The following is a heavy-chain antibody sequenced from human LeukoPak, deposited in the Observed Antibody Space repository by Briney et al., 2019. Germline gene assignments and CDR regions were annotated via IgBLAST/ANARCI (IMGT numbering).Heavy chain of an antibody. CDR1: GYTFTSYD. V-gene: IGHV1-8*01. CDR3: ARGLGYRYCSSTSCYTYYYYGIDV. CDR2: MNPNSGNT. J-gene: IGHJ6*02. Sequence: ASVKVSCKASGYTFTSYDINWVRQATGQGLEWMGWMNPNSGNTGYAQKFQGRVTMTRNTSISTAYMELGSLRSEDTAVYYCARGLGYRYCSSTSCYTYYYYGIDVWGQGTTVTVSS. D-gene: IGHD2-2*01.